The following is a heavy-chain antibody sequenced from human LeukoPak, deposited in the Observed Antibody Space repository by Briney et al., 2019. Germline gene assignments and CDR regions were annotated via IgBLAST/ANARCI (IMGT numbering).Heavy chain of an antibody. CDR1: GYTFTNYG. J-gene: IGHJ4*02. D-gene: IGHD2-2*01. Sequence: ASVKVSCKASGYTFTNYGIGWVRQAPGQGLEWMGWISGYNGDTNYAQKLQGRVTMTTDTSTSTAYMELRSLRSDDTAVYYCARGCRSTSCYLLDYGGQGTLVTVS. CDR2: ISGYNGDT. CDR3: ARGCRSTSCYLLDY. V-gene: IGHV1-18*01.